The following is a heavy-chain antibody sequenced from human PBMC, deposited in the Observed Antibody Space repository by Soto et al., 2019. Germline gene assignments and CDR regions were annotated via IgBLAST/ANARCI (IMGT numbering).Heavy chain of an antibody. CDR2: ISGSGGST. CDR1: GFTFSSYA. Sequence: EVQLLESGGGLVQPGGSLRLSCAASGFTFSSYAMSWVCQDPGKGLEWVSAISGSGGSTYYADSVKGRFTISRDNSKNTLYLQTNSLRAEDTAVYYCAYSSTPFNYWGQGTLVTVSS. D-gene: IGHD6-13*01. V-gene: IGHV3-23*01. CDR3: AYSSTPFNY. J-gene: IGHJ4*02.